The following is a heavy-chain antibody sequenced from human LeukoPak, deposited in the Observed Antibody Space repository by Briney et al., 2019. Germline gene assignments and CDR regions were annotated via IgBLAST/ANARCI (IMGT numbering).Heavy chain of an antibody. CDR3: ARGPPNWGYDY. J-gene: IGHJ4*02. CDR1: GHTFTSYD. Sequence: GASVKVSCKASGHTFTSYDINWVRQATGQGLEWMGWMSPNSGDTGYAQKFQDRVTMTRNTSISTAYMELSSLRSDDTAVYYCARGPPNWGYDYWGPGTLVTVSS. D-gene: IGHD7-27*01. V-gene: IGHV1-8*01. CDR2: MSPNSGDT.